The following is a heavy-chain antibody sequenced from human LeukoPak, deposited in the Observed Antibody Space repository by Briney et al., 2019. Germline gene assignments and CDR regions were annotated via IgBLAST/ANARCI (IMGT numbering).Heavy chain of an antibody. CDR1: GCSVSSGSYY. CDR2: ISYSGST. J-gene: IGHJ3*02. V-gene: IGHV4-61*01. CDR3: ARVASGYDVIDI. D-gene: IGHD3-3*01. Sequence: SETLSLTCTVSGCSVSSGSYYWSWIRQPPGKGLGWMGYISYSGSTNYNPSLKSRVTISVDTSKSQISLELSSVTAADTAVFYCARVASGYDVIDIWGQGTMVTVSS.